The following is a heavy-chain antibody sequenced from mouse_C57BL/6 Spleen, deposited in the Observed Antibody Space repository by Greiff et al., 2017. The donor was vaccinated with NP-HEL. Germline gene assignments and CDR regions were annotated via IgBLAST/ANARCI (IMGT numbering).Heavy chain of an antibody. V-gene: IGHV2-2*01. CDR2: IWSGGST. J-gene: IGHJ2*01. CDR3: ARNSLYYSNYPYYFDY. CDR1: GFSLTSYG. D-gene: IGHD2-5*01. Sequence: VKLMESGPGLVQPSQSLSITCTVSGFSLTSYGVHWVRQSPGKGLEWLGVIWSGGSTDYNAAFISRLSISKDNSKSQVFFKMNSLQADDTAIYYCARNSLYYSNYPYYFDYWGQGTTLTVSS.